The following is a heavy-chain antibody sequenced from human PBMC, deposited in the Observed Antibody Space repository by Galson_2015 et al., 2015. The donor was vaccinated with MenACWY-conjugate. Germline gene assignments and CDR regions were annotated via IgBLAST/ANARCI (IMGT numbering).Heavy chain of an antibody. CDR2: ISSASTYI. D-gene: IGHD2-2*01. CDR3: ARDWYIVVEDNWCDP. CDR1: GFTFSSYP. J-gene: IGHJ5*02. V-gene: IGHV3-21*01. Sequence: SLRLSCAASGFTFSSYPMSWVRQAPGKGLEWVSSISSASTYIFYADPVKGRFTISRDNAKNALFLQMDSLRAEDTAVYYCARDWYIVVEDNWCDPWGLGTLVTVSS.